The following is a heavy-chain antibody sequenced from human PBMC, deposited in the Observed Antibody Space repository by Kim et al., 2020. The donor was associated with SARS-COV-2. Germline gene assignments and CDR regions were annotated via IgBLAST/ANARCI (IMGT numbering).Heavy chain of an antibody. J-gene: IGHJ5*02. CDR3: ASLSVVVVAATPGWFDP. V-gene: IGHV3-11*03. D-gene: IGHD2-15*01. Sequence: VKGRFTISRDNAKTSLYLQMNSLRAEDTAVYYCASLSVVVVAATPGWFDPWGQGTLVTVSS.